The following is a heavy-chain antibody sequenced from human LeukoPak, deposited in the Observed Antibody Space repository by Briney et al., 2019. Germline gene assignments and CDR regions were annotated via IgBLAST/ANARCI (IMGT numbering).Heavy chain of an antibody. CDR2: INPNSGGT. D-gene: IGHD4/OR15-4a*01. CDR1: GYTFTGYY. Sequence: ASVKVSCKASGYTFTGYYMHWVRQAPGQGLEWMGRINPNSGGTNYAQKFQGRVTMTRDTSISTAYMELSSLRSDDTAVYYCVSASKGCGDFDYWGQGALVTVSS. V-gene: IGHV1-2*06. J-gene: IGHJ4*02. CDR3: VSASKGCGDFDY.